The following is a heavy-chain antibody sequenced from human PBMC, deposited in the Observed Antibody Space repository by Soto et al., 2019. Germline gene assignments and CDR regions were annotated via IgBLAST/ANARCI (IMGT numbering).Heavy chain of an antibody. CDR3: AKDGGKDGYFGNWFDP. V-gene: IGHV1-24*01. D-gene: IGHD5-12*01. J-gene: IGHJ5*02. CDR1: GYTLTELS. CDR2: FDPEDGET. Sequence: AASVKVSCKVSGYTLTELSMHWVRQAPGKGLEWMGGFDPEDGETIYAQKFQGRVTMTEDASTTTVYMELSSLRSDDTAVYYCAKDGGKDGYFGNWFDPWGQGTQVTVSS.